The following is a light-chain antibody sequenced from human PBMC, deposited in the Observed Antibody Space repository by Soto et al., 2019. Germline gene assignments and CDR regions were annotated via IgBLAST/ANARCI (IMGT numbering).Light chain of an antibody. V-gene: IGKV1-33*01. CDR1: QDISNY. CDR3: QQYDNLPPFT. Sequence: DIQMTQSPSSLSASVGDRVTITCQASQDISNYLNWYQQKPGKAPKLLIYDASNLETGVPSRFSGSGYGTDFTLTISSLQPEDIATYYCQQYDNLPPFTFGPGTKVDIK. J-gene: IGKJ3*01. CDR2: DAS.